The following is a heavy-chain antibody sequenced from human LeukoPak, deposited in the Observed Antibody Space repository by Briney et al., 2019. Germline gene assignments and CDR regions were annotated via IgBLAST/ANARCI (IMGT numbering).Heavy chain of an antibody. Sequence: GGALRLSCAASGFTFSSYEMNWVRQAPGKGQEWVSYISSSGSTIYYADSVKGRFTISRYNDKNSLYLQMSSRRAEDTAVYYCARLQQLGTGFDYWGQGTLVSVSS. CDR3: ARLQQLGTGFDY. CDR1: GFTFSSYE. J-gene: IGHJ4*02. CDR2: ISSSGSTI. V-gene: IGHV3-48*03. D-gene: IGHD6-13*01.